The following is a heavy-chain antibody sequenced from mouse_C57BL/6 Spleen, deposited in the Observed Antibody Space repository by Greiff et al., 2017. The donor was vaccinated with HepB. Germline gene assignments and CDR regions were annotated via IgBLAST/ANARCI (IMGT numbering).Heavy chain of an antibody. CDR3: ARGMDYAMDY. CDR2: IDPSDSET. D-gene: IGHD2-3*01. CDR1: GYTFTSYW. V-gene: IGHV1-52*01. J-gene: IGHJ4*01. Sequence: QVQLQQPGAELVRPGSSVKLSCKASGYTFTSYWMHWVKQRPIQGLEWIGNIDPSDSETHYNQKFKDKATLTVDKSSSTAYMQLSSLTSEDSAVYYCARGMDYAMDYWGQGTSVTVSS.